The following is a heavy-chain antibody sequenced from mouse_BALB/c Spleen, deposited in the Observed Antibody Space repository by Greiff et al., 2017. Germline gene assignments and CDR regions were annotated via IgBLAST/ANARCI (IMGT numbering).Heavy chain of an antibody. J-gene: IGHJ4*01. Sequence: EVMLVESGGGLVQPGGSRKLSCAASGFTFSSFGMHWVRQAPEKGLEWVAYISSGSSTIYYADTVKGRFTISRDNPKNTLFLQMTSLRSEDTAMYYCATLTTVDAMDYWGQGTSVTVSS. D-gene: IGHD1-1*01. V-gene: IGHV5-17*02. CDR1: GFTFSSFG. CDR2: ISSGSSTI. CDR3: ATLTTVDAMDY.